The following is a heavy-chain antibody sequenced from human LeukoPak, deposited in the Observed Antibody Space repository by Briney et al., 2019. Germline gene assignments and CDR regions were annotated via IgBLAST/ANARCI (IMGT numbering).Heavy chain of an antibody. V-gene: IGHV4-39*01. CDR3: ARKEQWLVKLFDY. Sequence: PSETLSLTCTVSGGSISGSTYYWGWIRQPPGKELEWIGSLYYSGATYYNPSLKSRVTISVDTSKNRFSLEVTSVTAADTAVYYCARKEQWLVKLFDYWGQGTLVTVSS. J-gene: IGHJ4*02. D-gene: IGHD6-19*01. CDR2: LYYSGAT. CDR1: GGSISGSTYY.